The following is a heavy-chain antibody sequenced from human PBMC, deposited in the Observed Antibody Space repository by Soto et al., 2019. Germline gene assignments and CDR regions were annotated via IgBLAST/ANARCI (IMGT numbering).Heavy chain of an antibody. Sequence: QVPLVQSGAEVKKPGASVKVSCKASGYTFTDYYMHWVRQAPGQGLEWMGWINPNSGGTNYAQKFRGRVTMTRDTSISTAYMELSRLRSDDSAMYDCALQEDGFDIWGQGTMVTVSS. CDR1: GYTFTDYY. J-gene: IGHJ3*02. V-gene: IGHV1-2*02. CDR3: ALQEDGFDI. CDR2: INPNSGGT.